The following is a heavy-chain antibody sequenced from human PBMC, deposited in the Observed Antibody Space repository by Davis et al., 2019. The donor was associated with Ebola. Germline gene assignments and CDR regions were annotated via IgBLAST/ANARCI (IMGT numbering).Heavy chain of an antibody. D-gene: IGHD6-19*01. CDR1: GDSVSISSGG. CDR3: ASGWLRGRFDP. Sequence: HSQTLSLTCAVPGDSVSISSGGYNWIRQSPSRGLEWLGRTYYSSKWYNDYAVSVKSRITINPDTSKNQFSLQLNSVTPEDTAVYYCASGWLRGRFDPWGQGTLVTVSS. CDR2: TYYSSKWYN. J-gene: IGHJ5*02. V-gene: IGHV6-1*01.